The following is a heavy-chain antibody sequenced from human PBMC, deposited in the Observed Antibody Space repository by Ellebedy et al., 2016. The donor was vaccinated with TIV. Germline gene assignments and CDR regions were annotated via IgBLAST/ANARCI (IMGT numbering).Heavy chain of an antibody. Sequence: AASVKVSCKASAHTFADYGISWVRQAPGQGLEWMGWISASTGNTKYAQKFQGRVTMTTDTSTSTVYMELRSLISDDTAVYYCASLPHYGDSGPWGQGTLVTVSS. CDR2: ISASTGNT. D-gene: IGHD4-17*01. CDR1: AHTFADYG. CDR3: ASLPHYGDSGP. V-gene: IGHV1-18*01. J-gene: IGHJ5*02.